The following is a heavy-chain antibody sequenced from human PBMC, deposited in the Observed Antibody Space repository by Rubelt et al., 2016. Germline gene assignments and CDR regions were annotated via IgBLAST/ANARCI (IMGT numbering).Heavy chain of an antibody. V-gene: IGHV3-30*02. CDR1: GFTFSSYG. D-gene: IGHD2-21*02. Sequence: AASGFTFSSYGMHWVLQAPGKGLEWVAFIRYDGSNKYYADSVKGRFTISRDNSKNTLYLQMNSLRAEDTAVYYCAKGGNVVVTARLYYFDYWGQGTLVTVSS. CDR3: AKGGNVVVTARLYYFDY. J-gene: IGHJ4*02. CDR2: IRYDGSNK.